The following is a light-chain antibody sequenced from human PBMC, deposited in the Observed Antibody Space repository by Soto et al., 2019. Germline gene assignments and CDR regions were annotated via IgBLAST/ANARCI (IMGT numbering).Light chain of an antibody. CDR2: DVS. V-gene: IGLV2-14*03. Sequence: QSVLTQPASVSGSPGQSITISCTGTSSDVGAFKYVSWYQQHPGKAPKLMIYDVSNRPSGVSNRFSGSKXXXTASLTXSGLQAEDEADYYCCSYRSASTGYLFGTGTKLTVL. J-gene: IGLJ1*01. CDR1: SSDVGAFKY. CDR3: CSYRSASTGYL.